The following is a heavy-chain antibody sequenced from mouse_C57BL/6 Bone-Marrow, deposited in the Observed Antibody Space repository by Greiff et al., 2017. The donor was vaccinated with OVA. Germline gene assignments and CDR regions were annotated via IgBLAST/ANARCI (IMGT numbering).Heavy chain of an antibody. CDR3: ARSGDYCDY. Sequence: VQPQQPGAELVKPGASVKLSCKASGYTFTSYWMHWVKQRPGQGPEWIGMIYPNSGSTNHNEKFKSKATLTVDKSSSTAYMQLSSLTSEDSAVYYCARSGDYCDYWGQGTTLTVSS. D-gene: IGHD3-1*01. CDR1: GYTFTSYW. CDR2: IYPNSGST. V-gene: IGHV1-64*01. J-gene: IGHJ2*01.